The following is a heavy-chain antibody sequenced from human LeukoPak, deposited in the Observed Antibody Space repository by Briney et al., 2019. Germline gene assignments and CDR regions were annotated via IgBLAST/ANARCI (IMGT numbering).Heavy chain of an antibody. Sequence: GGSLRPSCAASGLTVTSNYMSWIRPAPGKGRWWVSVIYSGGDTYYADSVKGRFTISRDNSKNTLYLQMNSLRAEDTAVYYCTTDHDTSSWTFVYWGQGTLVTVSS. CDR2: IYSGGDT. J-gene: IGHJ4*02. D-gene: IGHD6-13*01. CDR3: TTDHDTSSWTFVY. V-gene: IGHV3-53*01. CDR1: GLTVTSNY.